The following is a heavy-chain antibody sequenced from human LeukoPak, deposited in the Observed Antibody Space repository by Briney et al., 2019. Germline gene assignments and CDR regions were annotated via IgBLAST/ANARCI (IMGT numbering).Heavy chain of an antibody. J-gene: IGHJ4*02. V-gene: IGHV3-23*01. CDR2: ISGSGGST. CDR1: GLTFNSYG. D-gene: IGHD1-14*01. Sequence: QPGGSLRLSCAASGLTFNSYGMSWVRQAPGKGLEWVSGISGSGGSTYYADSVKGRFTISRDNSKNTLYLQMNSLRVEDTAVYYCATGHSAHGTGFDCWGQGTLVAVSS. CDR3: ATGHSAHGTGFDC.